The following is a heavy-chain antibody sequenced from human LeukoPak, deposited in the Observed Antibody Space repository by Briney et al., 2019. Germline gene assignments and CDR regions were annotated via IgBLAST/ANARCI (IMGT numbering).Heavy chain of an antibody. CDR3: ARRLAAAGYLPDY. V-gene: IGHV1-8*01. D-gene: IGHD6-13*01. Sequence: ASVRVSCKASGYTFSSYDINWVRQATGQGLEWMGWMNPNSGNTGYAQKFQGRVTMTRDTSISTAYMELTSLTSEDTAVYYCARRLAAAGYLPDYWGQGTLVTVSS. CDR2: MNPNSGNT. CDR1: GYTFSSYD. J-gene: IGHJ4*02.